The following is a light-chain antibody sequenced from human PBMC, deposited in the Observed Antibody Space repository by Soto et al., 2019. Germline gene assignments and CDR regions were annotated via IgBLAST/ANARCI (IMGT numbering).Light chain of an antibody. J-gene: IGLJ2*01. CDR2: GVT. CDR1: SSDIGAYNY. V-gene: IGLV2-14*01. CDR3: SSYTTSSTLE. Sequence: QSVLTQPASVSGSPGQSITISCTGTSSDIGAYNYVSWYQQHPGKTPKLMIYGVTNRPSGVSNRFSGSKSGSTASLTISGLQAEDEADYYCSSYTTSSTLEFGVGTKLTVL.